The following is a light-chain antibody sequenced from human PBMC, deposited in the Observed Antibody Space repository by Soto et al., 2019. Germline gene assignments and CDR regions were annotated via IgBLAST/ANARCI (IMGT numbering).Light chain of an antibody. V-gene: IGKV3-15*01. CDR3: QQYNNWPPLT. CDR2: GAS. CDR1: QSVSSN. Sequence: EIVMTQSPATLSVSPGERATLSCRASQSVSSNLAWYQQKPGQAPRLLIYGASTRATGIPARFSGSGSGTECTLIISSLQSEDFAVYCCQQYNNWPPLTFGGGTKVEIK. J-gene: IGKJ4*01.